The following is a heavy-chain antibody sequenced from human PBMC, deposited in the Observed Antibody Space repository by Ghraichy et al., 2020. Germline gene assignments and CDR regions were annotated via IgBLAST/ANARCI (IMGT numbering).Heavy chain of an antibody. CDR1: GFTFGDYA. J-gene: IGHJ6*03. V-gene: IGHV3-20*01. CDR3: ARADNPNYYYYYMDG. CDR2: INWNGGST. D-gene: IGHD1-14*01. Sequence: GGSLRLSCAASGFTFGDYAMSWVRQAPGKGLEWVSGINWNGGSTGYADSVKGRFTISRDNAKNSLYLQMNSQRDEDTALYHCARADNPNYYYYYMDGGGKGTMVTVSS.